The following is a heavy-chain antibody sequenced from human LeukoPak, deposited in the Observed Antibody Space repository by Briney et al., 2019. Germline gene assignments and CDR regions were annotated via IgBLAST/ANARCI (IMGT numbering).Heavy chain of an antibody. CDR1: GYTFTSYD. CDR2: MNPNSGNT. V-gene: IGHV1-8*01. CDR3: ARGGIVGATSAFDI. D-gene: IGHD1-26*01. J-gene: IGHJ3*02. Sequence: ASVKVSCKTSGYTFTSYDINWVRQATGQGLEWMGWMNPNSGNTGYAQKFQGRVTMTRNTSISTAYMELSSLRSEDTAVYYCARGGIVGATSAFDIWGQGTMVTVSS.